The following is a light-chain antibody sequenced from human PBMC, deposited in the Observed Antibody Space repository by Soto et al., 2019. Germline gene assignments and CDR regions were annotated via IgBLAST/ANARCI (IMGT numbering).Light chain of an antibody. CDR2: DVS. CDR3: QQYSSSPSIT. V-gene: IGKV3-20*01. CDR1: QGVTTN. J-gene: IGKJ5*01. Sequence: EIVMTQSPGTLSVSPGERATLSCRAGQGVTTNFAWYQQKSGQSPRLLIYDVSIRATGVPARFSGSGSGTDFTLTISRLEPEDFAVYYCQQYSSSPSITFGQGTRL.